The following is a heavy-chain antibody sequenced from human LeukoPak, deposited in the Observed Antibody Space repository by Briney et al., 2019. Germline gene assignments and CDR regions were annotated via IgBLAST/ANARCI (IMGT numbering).Heavy chain of an antibody. CDR2: LSGSGTGT. CDR3: AKMNVLSGYYTPNFDF. D-gene: IGHD3-9*01. CDR1: GFPFSNYA. Sequence: GGSLRLSCAASGFPFSNYAMSWVRQAPGKGLEWVSGLSGSGTGTYYADSVKGRFTISRDNSKNTLYLQMSSLSAEDTAVYYCAKMNVLSGYYTPNFDFWGQGTLVTVSS. J-gene: IGHJ4*02. V-gene: IGHV3-23*01.